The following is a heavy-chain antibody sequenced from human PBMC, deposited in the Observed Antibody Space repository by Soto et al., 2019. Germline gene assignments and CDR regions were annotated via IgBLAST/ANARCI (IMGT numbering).Heavy chain of an antibody. D-gene: IGHD2-21*01. CDR3: ARIPTSYYYAMDV. J-gene: IGHJ6*02. Sequence: PSETMSLTCTVSGGSFSNYYWSWIRQLPGKGLEWIAYIYYSGSSYYNPFLKSRVTISLDTSKTQFSLKLNSVTAADTAVYYCARIPTSYYYAMDVWGQGTTVTVSS. CDR2: IYYSGSS. V-gene: IGHV4-59*01. CDR1: GGSFSNYY.